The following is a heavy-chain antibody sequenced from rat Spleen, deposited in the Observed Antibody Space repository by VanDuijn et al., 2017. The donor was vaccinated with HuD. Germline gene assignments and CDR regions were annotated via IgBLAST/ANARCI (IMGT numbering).Heavy chain of an antibody. D-gene: IGHD1-2*01. Sequence: QVQLKESGPGLVQPSQTLSLTCTVSGFSLSNYGVIWVRQPPGKGLEWMGVIWGNGDANYNSVLKSRLRISRDTSKSQVFLKMNNLQTEDTAMYFCARADTLAAMGHYWGQGVMATVSS. CDR1: GFSLSNYG. CDR2: IWGNGDA. J-gene: IGHJ2*01. V-gene: IGHV2S61*01. CDR3: ARADTLAAMGHY.